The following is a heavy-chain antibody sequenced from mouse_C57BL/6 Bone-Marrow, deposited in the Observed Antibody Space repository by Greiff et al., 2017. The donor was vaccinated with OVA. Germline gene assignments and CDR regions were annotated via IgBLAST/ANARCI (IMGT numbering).Heavy chain of an antibody. Sequence: QVQLQQSGPELVKPGASVKISCKASGYAFSSSWMNWVKQRPGKGLEWIGRIYPGDGDTNYNGKFKGKATLTADKSSSTAYMQLSSLTSEDSAVYFCARGGYLPFDYWGQGTTLTVSS. D-gene: IGHD2-2*01. V-gene: IGHV1-82*01. CDR1: GYAFSSSW. J-gene: IGHJ2*01. CDR3: ARGGYLPFDY. CDR2: IYPGDGDT.